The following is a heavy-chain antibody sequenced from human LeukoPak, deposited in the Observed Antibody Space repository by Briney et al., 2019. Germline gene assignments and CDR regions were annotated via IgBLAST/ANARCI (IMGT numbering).Heavy chain of an antibody. V-gene: IGHV4-39*01. CDR3: ASGYSSSSFDY. Sequence: SETLSLTCTVSGASISSSNYYWGWIRQPPGKGLEWIASIYYTETTFYNPSLKSRVTISVDTSRNQFSLKLNSVTAADTAVYFCASGYSSSSFDYWAREPWSPSP. D-gene: IGHD6-6*01. CDR2: IYYTETT. CDR1: GASISSSNYY. J-gene: IGHJ4*02.